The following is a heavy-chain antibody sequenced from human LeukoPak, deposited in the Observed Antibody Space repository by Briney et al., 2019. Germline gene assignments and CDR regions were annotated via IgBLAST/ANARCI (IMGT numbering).Heavy chain of an antibody. CDR2: ISGSGGST. J-gene: IGHJ4*02. V-gene: IGHV3-23*01. D-gene: IGHD4-17*01. Sequence: GGSLRLSCAASGFTFSSYAMSWVRQAPGKGLEWVSAISGSGGSTYYADSVKGRFTISRDNSKNTLYLQMNSLRAEDTAVYYCAKDRGDGDYVRYYNYLGQGTLVTVSS. CDR3: AKDRGDGDYVRYYNY. CDR1: GFTFSSYA.